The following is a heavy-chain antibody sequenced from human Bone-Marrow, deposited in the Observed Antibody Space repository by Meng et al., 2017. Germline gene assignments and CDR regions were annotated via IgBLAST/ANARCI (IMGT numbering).Heavy chain of an antibody. CDR2: IRSKANSYAT. CDR1: GVTFSGSD. D-gene: IGHD3-3*01. V-gene: IGHV3-73*01. CDR3: TRHTMNDYDFWSGYRTPSESFYYYYGMDV. Sequence: GESLKISCAVSGVTFSGSDIHWVRQASGKGLEWVGRIRSKANSYATAYAASVKGRFTISRDDSKNTAYLQMNSLKTEDTAVYYCTRHTMNDYDFWSGYRTPSESFYYYYGMDVWGQGTTVTVSS. J-gene: IGHJ6*02.